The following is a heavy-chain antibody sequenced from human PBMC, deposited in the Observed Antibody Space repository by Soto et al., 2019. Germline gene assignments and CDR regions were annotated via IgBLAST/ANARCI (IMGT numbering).Heavy chain of an antibody. J-gene: IGHJ3*02. CDR3: ARGFQSFDT. V-gene: IGHV3-72*01. CDR2: SRNKANSYTT. Sequence: EVQLVESGGGLVQPGGSLRLSCVASGFTLSDHYMDWVRQAPGRGLEWVGRSRNKANSYTTEYAASVRGRFTVSRDESKNSLFLQMDSLKTEDTAVYYCARGFQSFDTWGQGTKVTVSS. CDR1: GFTLSDHY.